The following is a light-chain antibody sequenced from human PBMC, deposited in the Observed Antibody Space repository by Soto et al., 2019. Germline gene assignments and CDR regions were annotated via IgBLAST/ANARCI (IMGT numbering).Light chain of an antibody. CDR3: QQSYRTPPYT. CDR1: QSISSY. Sequence: DIQMTQSPSSLSASVGDRVTITCRTSQSISSYLSWYQQKPGKAPKLLIYAASSLQSGVPSRFSGSGSGTDFTLTISSLQPEDFATYYCQQSYRTPPYTFGQGTKLEI. CDR2: AAS. V-gene: IGKV1-39*01. J-gene: IGKJ2*01.